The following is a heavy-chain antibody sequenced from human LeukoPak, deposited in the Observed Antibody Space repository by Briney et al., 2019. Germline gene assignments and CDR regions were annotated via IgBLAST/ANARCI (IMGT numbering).Heavy chain of an antibody. J-gene: IGHJ4*02. Sequence: QTGGSLRLSCAVSGFTFSSYSMNWVRQAPGKGLEWISHISSSSRSIYYADSVQGRFTISRDNAKNSLYLQMNSLRAEDTAVYYCARDLLYSSSWFKNDFWGQGTLVSVSS. CDR3: ARDLLYSSSWFKNDF. V-gene: IGHV3-48*01. D-gene: IGHD6-13*01. CDR1: GFTFSSYS. CDR2: ISSSSRSI.